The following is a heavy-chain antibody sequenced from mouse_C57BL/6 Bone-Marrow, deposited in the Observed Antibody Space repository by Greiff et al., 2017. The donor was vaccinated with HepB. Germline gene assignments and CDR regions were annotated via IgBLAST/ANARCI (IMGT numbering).Heavy chain of an antibody. V-gene: IGHV2-9-1*01. CDR2: IWTGGGT. CDR3: ARNLGTWFAY. D-gene: IGHD2-14*01. J-gene: IGHJ3*01. Sequence: VKLVESGPGLVAPSQSLSITCTVSGFSLTSYAISWVRQPPGKGLEWLGVIWTGGGTNYNSALKTRLSISKDNSKSQVFLKMNSLQTDDTARYCCARNLGTWFAYWGQGTLVTVSA. CDR1: GFSLTSYA.